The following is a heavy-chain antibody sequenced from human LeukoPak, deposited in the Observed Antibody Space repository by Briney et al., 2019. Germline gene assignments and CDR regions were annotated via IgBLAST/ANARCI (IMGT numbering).Heavy chain of an antibody. V-gene: IGHV4-34*01. CDR1: GGSFSGYY. D-gene: IGHD3-10*01. CDR3: ARLGELLLDY. J-gene: IGHJ4*02. Sequence: SETLSFTCAVYGGSFSGYYWSWIRQPPGKGLEWIGEINHSGSTNYNPSLKSRVTISVDTSKNQFSLKLSSVTAADTAVYYCARLGELLLDYWGQGTLVTVSS. CDR2: INHSGST.